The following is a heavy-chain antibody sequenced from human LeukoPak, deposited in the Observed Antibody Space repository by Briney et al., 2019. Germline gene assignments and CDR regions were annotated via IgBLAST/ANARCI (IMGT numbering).Heavy chain of an antibody. D-gene: IGHD1-26*01. CDR1: GFTFGDYA. J-gene: IGHJ4*02. CDR2: IRSKAYGGTT. CDR3: TSGSQEIVGATRGYY. V-gene: IGHV3-49*04. Sequence: PGGSLRLSCTASGFTFGDYAMSWVRQAPGKGLEWVGFIRSKAYGGTTEYAASVKGRFTISRDDSKSIAYLQMNSLKTEDTAVYYCTSGSQEIVGATRGYYWGQGTLVTVSS.